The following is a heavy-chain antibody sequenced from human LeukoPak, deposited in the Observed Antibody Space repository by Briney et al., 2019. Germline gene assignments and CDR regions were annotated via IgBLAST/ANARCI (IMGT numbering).Heavy chain of an antibody. CDR1: GFTFSSYW. V-gene: IGHV3-7*01. J-gene: IGHJ4*02. D-gene: IGHD6-19*01. CDR3: ARIRRGWSQNWDY. Sequence: GGSLRLSCAASGFTFSSYWMSWVRQAPGKGLEWVANIKQDGSEKYYVDSVKGRFTISRDNAKNSLYLQMNSLRAEDTAVYYCARIRRGWSQNWDYWGQGTPVTVSS. CDR2: IKQDGSEK.